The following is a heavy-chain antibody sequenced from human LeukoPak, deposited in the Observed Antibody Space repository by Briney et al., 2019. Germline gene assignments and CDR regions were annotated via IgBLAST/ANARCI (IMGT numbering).Heavy chain of an antibody. CDR3: ARDSYYYDSSGYSRGYFDY. CDR1: GGSFSGYY. V-gene: IGHV4-34*01. CDR2: INHSGSI. D-gene: IGHD3-22*01. J-gene: IGHJ4*02. Sequence: SETLSLTCAVYGGSFSGYYWSWIRQPPGKGLEWIGEINHSGSINYNPSLKSRVTISVDTSKNQFSLKLSSVTAADTAVYYCARDSYYYDSSGYSRGYFDYWGQGTLVTVSS.